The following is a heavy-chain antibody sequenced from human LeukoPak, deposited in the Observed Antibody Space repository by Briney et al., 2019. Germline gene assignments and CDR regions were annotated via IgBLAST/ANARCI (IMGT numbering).Heavy chain of an antibody. D-gene: IGHD1-1*01. Sequence: ASVKVSCKASGGTFSSYAISWVRQAPGQGLEWMGRIIPILGIANYAQKFQGRVTITADKSTSTAYMELSSLRSEDTAVYYCARDSETETGWYYYGMDVWGQGTTVTVSS. V-gene: IGHV1-69*04. CDR1: GGTFSSYA. J-gene: IGHJ6*02. CDR2: IIPILGIA. CDR3: ARDSETETGWYYYGMDV.